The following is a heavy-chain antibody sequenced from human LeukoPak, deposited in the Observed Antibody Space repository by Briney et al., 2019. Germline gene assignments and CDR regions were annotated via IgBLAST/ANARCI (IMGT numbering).Heavy chain of an antibody. J-gene: IGHJ6*03. CDR2: IYTSGST. D-gene: IGHD4-17*01. V-gene: IGHV4-61*02. CDR1: GGSINSGSYY. Sequence: SETLSLTCTVSGGSINSGSYYWSWIRQPAGKGLEWIGRIYTSGSTNYNPSLKSRVTMSVDTSKNQFSLKLSSVTAADTAVYYCARGDYGDYGFYYYYYYMDVWGKGTTVTVSS. CDR3: ARGDYGDYGFYYYYYYMDV.